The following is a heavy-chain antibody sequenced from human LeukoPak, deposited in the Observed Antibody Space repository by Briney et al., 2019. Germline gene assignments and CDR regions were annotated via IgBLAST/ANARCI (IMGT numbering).Heavy chain of an antibody. J-gene: IGHJ4*02. CDR1: GFTFSSYA. V-gene: IGHV3-23*01. CDR3: ARGAMGGYYFDY. Sequence: PGGSLRLSCAASGFTFSSYAMCWVRQAPGKGLEWVSAISGSGGSTYYADSVKGRFTISRDNSKNTLYLQMNSLRAEDTAVYYCARGAMGGYYFDYWGQGTLVTVSS. CDR2: ISGSGGST. D-gene: IGHD5-18*01.